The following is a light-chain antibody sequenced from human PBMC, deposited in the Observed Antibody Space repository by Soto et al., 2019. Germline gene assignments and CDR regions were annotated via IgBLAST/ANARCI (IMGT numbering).Light chain of an antibody. Sequence: EIVLTQSPGTLSLSPGERATLSCRASQSISSSYLAWYQQIPGQAPRLLIYAASSRATGIPDRFSGSGSGTDFTLTINRLEPEDFALYYCQQYGSSSGTFGQGTKVDIK. CDR1: QSISSSY. J-gene: IGKJ1*01. CDR3: QQYGSSSGT. V-gene: IGKV3-20*01. CDR2: AAS.